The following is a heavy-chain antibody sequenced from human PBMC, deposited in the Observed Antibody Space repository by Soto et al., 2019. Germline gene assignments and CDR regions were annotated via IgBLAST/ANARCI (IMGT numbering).Heavy chain of an antibody. Sequence: QVQLVESGGGVVQPGRSLRLSCAASGFTFSSYAMHWVRQAPGKGLEWVAVISYDGSNKYYEHSVKGRFTISRDNYKNTLYLQMNSLRAEDTAVYYCARDREFFERHWGDYYYGMDFWGQGTTVTVSS. CDR3: ARDREFFERHWGDYYYGMDF. J-gene: IGHJ6*02. V-gene: IGHV3-30-3*01. CDR2: ISYDGSNK. D-gene: IGHD3-3*01. CDR1: GFTFSSYA.